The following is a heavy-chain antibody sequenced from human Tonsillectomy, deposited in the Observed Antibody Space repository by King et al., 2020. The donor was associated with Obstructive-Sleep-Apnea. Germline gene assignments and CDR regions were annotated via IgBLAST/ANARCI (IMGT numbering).Heavy chain of an antibody. J-gene: IGHJ4*02. CDR3: ARESSPTMIVVDLYYFDY. CDR1: GFTFSDYY. Sequence: VQLVESGGGLVKPGGSLRLSCAASGFTFSDYYMSWIRQAPGKGLEWVSYISSSGSTIYYADSVKGRFTISRDNAKNSLYLQMNSLRAADTAVYYCARESSPTMIVVDLYYFDYWGQGTLVTVSS. D-gene: IGHD3-22*01. V-gene: IGHV3-11*01. CDR2: ISSSGSTI.